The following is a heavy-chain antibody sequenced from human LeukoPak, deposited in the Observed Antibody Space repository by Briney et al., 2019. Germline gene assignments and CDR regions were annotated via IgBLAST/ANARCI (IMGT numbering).Heavy chain of an antibody. CDR2: IYSGGFT. D-gene: IGHD2-15*01. CDR1: GFTVSSNY. J-gene: IGHJ4*02. V-gene: IGHV3-53*01. Sequence: PGGSLRLSCAASGFTVSSNYMTWVRQAPGKGLEWVSVIYSGGFTYYADSVKGRFTISRDNSKNTLYLQVNSLRAEDTAVYYCAKSGLNRFDYWGQGTLVTVSS. CDR3: AKSGLNRFDY.